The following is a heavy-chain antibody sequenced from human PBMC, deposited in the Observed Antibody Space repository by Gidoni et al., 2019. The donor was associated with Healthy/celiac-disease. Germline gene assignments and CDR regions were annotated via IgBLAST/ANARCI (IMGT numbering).Heavy chain of an antibody. Sequence: QVQLVESGGAVVQPGTSLSLSCSASGFPFSRYALHWVRHAPGKGLEWVAVISYDGSNKYYADSVKGRFTISRDNSKNTLYLQMNSLRAEDTAVYYCARDLSAWIQLWLYVLYWGQGTLVTVSS. CDR3: ARDLSAWIQLWLYVLY. D-gene: IGHD5-18*01. CDR2: ISYDGSNK. V-gene: IGHV3-30-3*01. J-gene: IGHJ4*02. CDR1: GFPFSRYA.